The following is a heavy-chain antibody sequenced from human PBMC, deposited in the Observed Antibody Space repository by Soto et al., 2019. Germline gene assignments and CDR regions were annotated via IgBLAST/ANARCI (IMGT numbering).Heavy chain of an antibody. V-gene: IGHV2-5*02. CDR1: GFSLSTSGVG. D-gene: IGHD2-15*01. CDR3: AHRVVGPGPITRAFDF. Sequence: QITLKESGPTLVQPTQTLTLTCTFSGFSLSTSGVGVGWIRQPPGKDLEWLALIYWDGDKRYTPSLKSRLFISKDTSKNQVVLTMTKVDPEDTATYYCAHRVVGPGPITRAFDFWGQGTMVTVSS. CDR2: IYWDGDK. J-gene: IGHJ3*01.